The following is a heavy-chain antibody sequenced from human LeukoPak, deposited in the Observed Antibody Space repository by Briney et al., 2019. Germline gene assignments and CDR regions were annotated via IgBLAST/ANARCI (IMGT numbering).Heavy chain of an antibody. D-gene: IGHD1-1*01. CDR1: GFTFTSSA. J-gene: IGHJ5*02. CDR3: AAFHGRPIGTTIMVDNWFDP. Sequence: SVKVSCKASGFTFTSSAMQWVRQARGQRLEWIGWIVVGSGNTNYAQKFQERVTITRDMSTSTAYMELSSLRSEDTAVYYCAAFHGRPIGTTIMVDNWFDPWGQGTLVTVSS. CDR2: IVVGSGNT. V-gene: IGHV1-58*02.